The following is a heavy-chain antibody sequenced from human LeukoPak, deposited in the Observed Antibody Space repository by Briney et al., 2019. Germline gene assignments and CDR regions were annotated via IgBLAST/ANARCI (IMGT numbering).Heavy chain of an antibody. CDR1: GYTLTELS. CDR3: ARVGGYCSSTSCYALYYYGMDV. J-gene: IGHJ6*02. Sequence: ASVKVSCKVSGYTLTELSMHWVRQATGQGLEWMGWMNPNSGNTGYAQKFQGRVTMTRNTSISTAYMELSSLRSEDTAVYYCARVGGYCSSTSCYALYYYGMDVWGQGTTVTVSS. D-gene: IGHD2-2*01. CDR2: MNPNSGNT. V-gene: IGHV1-8*01.